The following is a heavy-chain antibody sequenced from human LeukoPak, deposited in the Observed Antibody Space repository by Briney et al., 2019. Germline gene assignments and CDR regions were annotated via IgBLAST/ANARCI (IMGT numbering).Heavy chain of an antibody. D-gene: IGHD2-8*01. V-gene: IGHV3-11*01. CDR1: GFILSDYY. CDR3: ARGSGLYSMYEY. J-gene: IGHJ4*02. CDR2: ICSGGNTM. Sequence: GGSLRLSCAASGFILSDYYMSWIRQAPGKGLECLSYICSGGNTMYYVDSVKGRFTISRDNAKNSLYLQMNSLRAEDTAVYYCARGSGLYSMYEYWGQGTLVTVSP.